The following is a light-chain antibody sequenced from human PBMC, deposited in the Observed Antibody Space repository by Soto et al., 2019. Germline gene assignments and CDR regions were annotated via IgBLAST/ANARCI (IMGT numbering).Light chain of an antibody. J-gene: IGKJ1*01. V-gene: IGKV3-15*01. CDR3: QQYYNSPRT. Sequence: EILIAQSPATLSVSPGERVTLSWRASQSVSSNLAWYQQRPGQAPRLLTYGASTRDTGIPARFSGSGSGTEFTLTISRLQPEDFEVYYCQQYYNSPRTFGQGTKVDIK. CDR2: GAS. CDR1: QSVSSN.